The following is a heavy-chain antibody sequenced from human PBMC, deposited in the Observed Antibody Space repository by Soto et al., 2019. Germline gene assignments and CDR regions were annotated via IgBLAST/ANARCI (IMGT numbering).Heavy chain of an antibody. V-gene: IGHV1-18*04. D-gene: IGHD3-3*01. CDR1: GYTFTTYG. CDR3: ARGSQNYDF. CDR2: ISVYNDNT. Sequence: QVQLVQSGAEVKKPGASVKVSCKASGYTFTTYGITWVRQAPGQGLEWVGWISVYNDNTKYGKKVQDRVTMTTDTSTSTAYMELRSLRSDDTAVYYCARGSQNYDFWGQGTLVTVSS. J-gene: IGHJ4*02.